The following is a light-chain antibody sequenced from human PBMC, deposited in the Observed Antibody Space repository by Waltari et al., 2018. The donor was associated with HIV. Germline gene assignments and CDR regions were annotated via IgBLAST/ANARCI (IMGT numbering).Light chain of an antibody. CDR2: GAS. V-gene: IGKV3-20*01. CDR3: QQYGGSPYT. Sequence: EIVLTQSPGTLSLSPGERATLSCRARQSVSSNWLAWYQHKPGQAPRLLIYGASSRATSIPDRFSGSGSGTDFTLTISRLEPEDFAVYYCQQYGGSPYTFGQGTKLEIK. CDR1: QSVSSNW. J-gene: IGKJ2*01.